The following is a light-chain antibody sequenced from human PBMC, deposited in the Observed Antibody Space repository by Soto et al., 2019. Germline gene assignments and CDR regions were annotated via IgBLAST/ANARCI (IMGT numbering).Light chain of an antibody. CDR2: WAS. CDR3: QQYYSIPPT. J-gene: IGKJ1*01. CDR1: QNVLYSTINKNQ. V-gene: IGKV4-1*01. Sequence: DIVMTQSPDSLAVSLGERATINCKSSQNVLYSTINKNQLAWYQHKPGQPPKVLIYWASTRESGGPDRFSGSGSGTDCTLTFTSLQAEDAAVYYCQQYYSIPPTFGQGTKVEIK.